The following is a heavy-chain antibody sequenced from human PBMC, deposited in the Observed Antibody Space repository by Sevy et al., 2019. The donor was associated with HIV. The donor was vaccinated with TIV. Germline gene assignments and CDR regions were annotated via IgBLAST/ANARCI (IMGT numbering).Heavy chain of an antibody. CDR1: DGSFSGYY. V-gene: IGHV4-34*01. J-gene: IGHJ5*02. D-gene: IGHD2-2*01. CDR3: ARSPPVVVVPGAPSWFDP. Sequence: SETLSLTCAVHDGSFSGYYWNWIRQLLGKGLEWIGEINGSGITYYNPSLKSRVTISVDTSKKQFSLKLNSVTAADTAVYFCARSPPVVVVPGAPSWFDPWGQGTLVTVSS. CDR2: INGSGIT.